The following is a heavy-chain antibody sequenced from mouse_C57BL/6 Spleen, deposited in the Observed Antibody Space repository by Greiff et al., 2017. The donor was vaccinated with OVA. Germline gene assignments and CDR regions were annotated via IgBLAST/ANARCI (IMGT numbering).Heavy chain of an antibody. CDR1: GYTFTDYT. V-gene: IGHV1-78*01. D-gene: IGHD1-1*01. CDR3: AREIVYYYGSSDY. J-gene: IGHJ2*01. Sequence: VQLQQSDAELVKPGASVKISCKASGYTFTDYTIHWMKQRPEQGLEWIGYIYPRDGSTKYNEKFKGKATLTADKSSSTAYMQLNSLTSEDSAVYFCAREIVYYYGSSDYWGQGTTLTVSS. CDR2: IYPRDGST.